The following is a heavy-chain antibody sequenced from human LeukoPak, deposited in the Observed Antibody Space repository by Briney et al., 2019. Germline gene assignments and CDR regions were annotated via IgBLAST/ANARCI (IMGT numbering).Heavy chain of an antibody. CDR2: IYSGGST. CDR1: GFTVSTNY. D-gene: IGHD3-16*01. Sequence: PGGSLRLSCAASGFTVSTNYMSWVRQAPGKGLEWASVIYSGGSTYYADSVKGRFTISRDNSKNTVYLQMKSLRAEDTAVYYCAREDALDYWGQGTLVTVSS. V-gene: IGHV3-53*01. CDR3: AREDALDY. J-gene: IGHJ4*02.